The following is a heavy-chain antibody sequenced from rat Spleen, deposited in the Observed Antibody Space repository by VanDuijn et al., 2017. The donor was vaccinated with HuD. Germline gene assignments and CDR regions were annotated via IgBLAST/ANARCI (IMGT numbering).Heavy chain of an antibody. CDR2: ISSSGGRT. D-gene: IGHD1-12*02. CDR1: GFTFSSFP. V-gene: IGHV5-46*01. Sequence: EVQLVESDGGLVQPGRSMKLSCAASGFTFSSFPMAWVRQAPTKGLEWVATISSSGGRTYYRDSVKGRFTISRDSTKTTLYLQLDSLRSEDTATYYCATDTFYDGTYYPGGFDYWGQGVMVTVSS. CDR3: ATDTFYDGTYYPGGFDY. J-gene: IGHJ2*01.